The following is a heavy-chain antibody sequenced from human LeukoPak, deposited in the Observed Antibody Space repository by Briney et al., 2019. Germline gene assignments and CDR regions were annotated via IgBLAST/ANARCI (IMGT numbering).Heavy chain of an antibody. D-gene: IGHD3-22*01. V-gene: IGHV4-34*01. CDR3: ARPGSHYYYAY. CDR1: GGPFSGYY. CDR2: IDHSGST. Sequence: SETLSLTCAVYGGPFSGYYWSWIRQPPGKGLEWIGEIDHSGSTNYNPSLKSRLTISIDTSKNQSSLKLSSVTAADTAVYYCARPGSHYYYAYSGQGTLVTVSS. J-gene: IGHJ4*02.